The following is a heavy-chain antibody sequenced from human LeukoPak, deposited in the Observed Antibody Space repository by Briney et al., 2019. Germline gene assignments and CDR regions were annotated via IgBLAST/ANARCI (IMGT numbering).Heavy chain of an antibody. CDR1: RFTFRDYY. D-gene: IGHD6-13*01. CDR2: ISSSGRTI. J-gene: IGHJ4*02. V-gene: IGHV3-11*04. Sequence: GGSLRLSCAASRFTFRDYYMTWIRQAPGKGLEWISYISSSGRTIYYADSVKGRFTISRDNARNSLYLQMNSLRAEDTAVYYCARGSIAAANFDFWGQGTLVTVSS. CDR3: ARGSIAAANFDF.